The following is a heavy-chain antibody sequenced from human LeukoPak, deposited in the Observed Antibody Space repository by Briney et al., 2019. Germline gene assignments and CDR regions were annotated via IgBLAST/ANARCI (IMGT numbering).Heavy chain of an antibody. CDR3: ARDQGGWYKDY. Sequence: GGSLRLSCAASGFTFSSYSMNWVRQAPGKGPEWVSSISSSSSYIYYADSVKGRLTISRDNAKNSLYLQMNSLRAEDTAVYYCARDQGGWYKDYWGQGTLVTVSS. D-gene: IGHD6-19*01. J-gene: IGHJ4*02. CDR1: GFTFSSYS. V-gene: IGHV3-21*01. CDR2: ISSSSSYI.